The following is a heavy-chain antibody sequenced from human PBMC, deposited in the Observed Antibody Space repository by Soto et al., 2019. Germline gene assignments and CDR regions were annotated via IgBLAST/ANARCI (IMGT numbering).Heavy chain of an antibody. J-gene: IGHJ6*02. CDR1: GGSISSYY. Sequence: SETLSLTCTVSGGSISSYYWSWIRQPPGKGLEWIGYIYYSGSTNYNPSLKSRVTISVDTSKNHFSLRMTSVTAADTAVYYCAMVHCVESELYYYGMDVSGQGTTATVSS. V-gene: IGHV4-59*08. D-gene: IGHD2-8*01. CDR3: AMVHCVESELYYYGMDV. CDR2: IYYSGST.